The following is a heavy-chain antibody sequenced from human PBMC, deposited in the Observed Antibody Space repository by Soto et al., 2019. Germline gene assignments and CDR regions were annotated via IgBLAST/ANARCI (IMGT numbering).Heavy chain of an antibody. CDR2: ISGSGGST. V-gene: IGHV3-23*01. Sequence: EVQLLESGGGLVQPGGSLRLSCAASGFTFSSYAMNWVRQAPGKGREWVSVISGSGGSTYYADSVKGRFTISRDNSKNTLYLQMNILRAEDTALYYCAKRTVGWYFDLCGRGTLVTVSS. CDR3: AKRTVGWYFDL. J-gene: IGHJ2*01. D-gene: IGHD4-17*01. CDR1: GFTFSSYA.